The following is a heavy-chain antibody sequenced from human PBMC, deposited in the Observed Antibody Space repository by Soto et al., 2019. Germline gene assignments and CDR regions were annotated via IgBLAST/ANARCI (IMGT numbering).Heavy chain of an antibody. CDR1: GGSISSGGYY. Sequence: SETLSLTCTVSGGSISSGGYYWSWIRQHPGKGLECIGYIYYSGSTYYNPSLKSRVTISIDTSKNQFSLKLTSVTAADTAIYHCARGWAYFDYWGQGTLVTVSS. J-gene: IGHJ4*02. D-gene: IGHD1-26*01. CDR2: IYYSGST. V-gene: IGHV4-31*03. CDR3: ARGWAYFDY.